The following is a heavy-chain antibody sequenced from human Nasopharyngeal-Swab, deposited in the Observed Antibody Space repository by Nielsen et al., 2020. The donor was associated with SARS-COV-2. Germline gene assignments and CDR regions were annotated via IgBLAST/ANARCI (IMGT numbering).Heavy chain of an antibody. J-gene: IGHJ3*02. CDR1: GYTFTSYG. D-gene: IGHD2-2*01. V-gene: IGHV1-18*01. CDR3: ARVGYSSTSCYGVPRRGAFDI. Sequence: ASVKVSCKASGYTFTSYGISWVRQAPGQGLEWMGWISAYNGNTNYAQKLQGRVTMTTDTSTSTAYMELRSLRSDDTAVYYCARVGYSSTSCYGVPRRGAFDIWGQGTMVTVSS. CDR2: ISAYNGNT.